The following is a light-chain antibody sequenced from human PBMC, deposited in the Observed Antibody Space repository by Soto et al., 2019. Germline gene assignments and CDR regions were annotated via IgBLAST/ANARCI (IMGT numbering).Light chain of an antibody. CDR2: EVY. Sequence: QSAPTQPPSASGSPGQSVTFSCTGTSSDVGGYNYFSWYQQYPGKAPKLMIYEVYKRHSGVPDRFSGSKSGNTASLTVSGLQPEDEAAYYCSAYAGSSTWVFGGGTKLTVL. CDR1: SSDVGGYNY. V-gene: IGLV2-8*01. J-gene: IGLJ2*01. CDR3: SAYAGSSTWV.